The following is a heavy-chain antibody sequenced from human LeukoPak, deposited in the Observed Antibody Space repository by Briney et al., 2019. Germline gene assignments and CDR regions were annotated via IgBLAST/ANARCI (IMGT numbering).Heavy chain of an antibody. D-gene: IGHD6-19*01. V-gene: IGHV3-7*01. CDR2: IKQDGSEK. CDR3: ARELGKYRRILGRDSQWLAVSGFDN. CDR1: GFTFSSYW. Sequence: GGSLRLSCAASGFTFSSYWMSWVRQAPGKGLEWVVNIKQDGSEKYYVDSVKGRFTISRDNAKNSLSLQMNSLRAEDTAVYYCARELGKYRRILGRDSQWLAVSGFDNWGQGILVTVSS. J-gene: IGHJ4*02.